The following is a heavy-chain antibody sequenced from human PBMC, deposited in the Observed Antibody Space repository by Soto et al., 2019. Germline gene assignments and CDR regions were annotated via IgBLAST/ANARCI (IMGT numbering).Heavy chain of an antibody. CDR3: ARERSSSKRFDP. J-gene: IGHJ5*02. CDR1: GYTFTSYD. V-gene: IGHV1-8*01. Sequence: QVQLVQSGAEVKKPGASVKVSCKASGYTFTSYDINWVRQATGQWLEWMGWMNPNSGNTGYAQKFQGRVTLTRNTSISTADIELSSLRSEDTAVYYCARERSSSKRFDPWGQGILVPISS. CDR2: MNPNSGNT.